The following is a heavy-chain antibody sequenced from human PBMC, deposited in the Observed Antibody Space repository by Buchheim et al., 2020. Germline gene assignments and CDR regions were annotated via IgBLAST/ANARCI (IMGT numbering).Heavy chain of an antibody. Sequence: QVQLQESGPGLVKPSGTLSLTCAVSGGSINSNDWWAWVRQPPGQGLEWIGEIFHSGSYNYNPSLKRRVTISADKSKNLFSLRLTSLTAADTAIYYCARQVTRCSNSYYFDSWGQGTL. CDR1: GGSINSNDW. J-gene: IGHJ4*02. CDR3: ARQVTRCSNSYYFDS. CDR2: IFHSGSY. D-gene: IGHD2-2*01. V-gene: IGHV4-4*02.